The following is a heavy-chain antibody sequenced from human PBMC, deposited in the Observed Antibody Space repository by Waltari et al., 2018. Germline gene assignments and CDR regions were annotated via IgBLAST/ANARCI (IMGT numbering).Heavy chain of an antibody. CDR2: IYPNGTT. J-gene: IGHJ4*02. CDR1: GASVSSYY. CDR3: ARGRAMLDY. Sequence: QVQLQETGPGLTKPSETLSLTCFVSGASVSSYYWNWIRQPAGKGLQWIGHIYPNGTTDYNPSRRSRVSMSADTTKNQFSLELTSVTAADTAVYFCARGRAMLDYWGQGTLVTVSS. V-gene: IGHV4-4*07.